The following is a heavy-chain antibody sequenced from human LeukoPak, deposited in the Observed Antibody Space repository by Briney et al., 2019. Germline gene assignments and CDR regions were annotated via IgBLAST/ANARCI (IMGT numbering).Heavy chain of an antibody. Sequence: GGSLRLSCAASGFTFSSYSMNWLRQAPGKGLEWVSSISSSSSYIYYADSVKGRFTISRDNAKNSLYLQMNSLGAEDTAVYYCARDLYYYDSSGTGNYWGQGTLVTVSS. D-gene: IGHD3-22*01. J-gene: IGHJ4*02. CDR1: GFTFSSYS. CDR2: ISSSSSYI. V-gene: IGHV3-21*01. CDR3: ARDLYYYDSSGTGNY.